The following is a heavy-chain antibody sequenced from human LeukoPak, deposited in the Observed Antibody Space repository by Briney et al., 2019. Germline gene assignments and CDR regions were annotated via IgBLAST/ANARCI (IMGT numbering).Heavy chain of an antibody. Sequence: GGSLRLSCAASGFTFSSYWMSWVRQAPGEGLEWVANIKQDGSEKYYVDSVKGRFTISRDNAKNSLYLQMNSLRAEDTAVYYCAGANDYGDYWDYWGQGTLVTVSS. CDR1: GFTFSSYW. D-gene: IGHD4-17*01. CDR3: AGANDYGDYWDY. V-gene: IGHV3-7*03. CDR2: IKQDGSEK. J-gene: IGHJ4*02.